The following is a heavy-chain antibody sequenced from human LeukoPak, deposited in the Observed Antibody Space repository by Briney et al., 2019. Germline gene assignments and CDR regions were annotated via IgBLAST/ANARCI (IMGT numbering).Heavy chain of an antibody. CDR3: ARVGRSGTYYNYEYFQH. J-gene: IGHJ1*01. CDR2: IYSGGTT. Sequence: PGGSLRLSCAASGFTVSSNFISWVRQAPGKGLEWVSIIYSGGTTYYADSLKGRFTISRDNSKNTVYLQMSSLRAEDTAVYYCARVGRSGTYYNYEYFQHWGQGSLVTVSS. V-gene: IGHV3-66*01. D-gene: IGHD3-10*01. CDR1: GFTVSSNF.